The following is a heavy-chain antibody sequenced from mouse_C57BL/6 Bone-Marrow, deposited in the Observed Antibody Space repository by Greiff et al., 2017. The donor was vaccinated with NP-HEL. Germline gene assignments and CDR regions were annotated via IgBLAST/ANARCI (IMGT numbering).Heavy chain of an antibody. CDR3: ARGPVTFDY. D-gene: IGHD2-2*01. V-gene: IGHV1-55*01. CDR2: IYPGSGST. J-gene: IGHJ2*01. Sequence: QVHVKQPGAELVKPGASVKMSCKASGYTFTSYWITWVKQRPGQGLEWIGDIYPGSGSTNYNEKFKSKATLTVDTSSSTAYMQLSSLTSEDSAVYYCARGPVTFDYWGQGTTLTVSS. CDR1: GYTFTSYW.